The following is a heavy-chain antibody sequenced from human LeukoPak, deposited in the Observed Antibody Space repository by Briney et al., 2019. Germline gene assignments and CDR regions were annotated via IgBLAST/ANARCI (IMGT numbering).Heavy chain of an antibody. V-gene: IGHV3-30*18. J-gene: IGHJ3*02. Sequence: GGSLRLSCAASGFTFSSYGMRWVRQAPGKGLEWVAVISYDGSNKYYADSAKGRFTISRDNSKNTLYLQMNSLRAEDTAVYYCAKGDAFDIWGQGTMVTVSS. CDR3: AKGDAFDI. CDR2: ISYDGSNK. CDR1: GFTFSSYG.